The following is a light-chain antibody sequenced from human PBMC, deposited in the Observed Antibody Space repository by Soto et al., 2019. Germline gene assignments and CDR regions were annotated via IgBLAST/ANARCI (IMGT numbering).Light chain of an antibody. Sequence: AIQMTQSPSSLSACVGDRVTITCRASQGITNDLGWYQQKPGKAPKLLIYSAFTLHSGVPSRFSGSGSGTDFTLTISSLQPEDFATYYCLQDYAYPLTFGGGTKVEIE. V-gene: IGKV1-6*01. CDR2: SAF. CDR1: QGITND. CDR3: LQDYAYPLT. J-gene: IGKJ4*01.